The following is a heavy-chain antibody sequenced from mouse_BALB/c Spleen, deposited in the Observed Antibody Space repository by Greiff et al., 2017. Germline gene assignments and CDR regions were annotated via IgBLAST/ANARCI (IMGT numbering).Heavy chain of an antibody. CDR2: IYPGDGDT. CDR3: ARDVPPSYFDY. Sequence: VQLQQSGAELARPGASVKLSCKASGYTFTSYWMQWVKQRPGQGLEWIGAIYPGDGDTRYTQKFKGKATLTADKSSSTAYMQLSSLASEDSAVYYCARDVPPSYFDYWGQGTTLTVSS. V-gene: IGHV1-87*01. CDR1: GYTFTSYW. J-gene: IGHJ2*01.